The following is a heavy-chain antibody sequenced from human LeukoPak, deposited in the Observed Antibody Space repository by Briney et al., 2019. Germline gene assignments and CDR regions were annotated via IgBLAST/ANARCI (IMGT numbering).Heavy chain of an antibody. CDR1: GFTLSSYW. CDR2: INTDGSST. V-gene: IGHV3-74*01. Sequence: GGSLRLACAASGFTLSSYWMHWARQAPGKGLVWVSRINTDGSSTSYADSVKGRFTISRDNAKNTLYLQMNSLRADDTAVYYCARDPLGVLSYFDYWGQGTLVTVSS. J-gene: IGHJ4*02. D-gene: IGHD3-16*01. CDR3: ARDPLGVLSYFDY.